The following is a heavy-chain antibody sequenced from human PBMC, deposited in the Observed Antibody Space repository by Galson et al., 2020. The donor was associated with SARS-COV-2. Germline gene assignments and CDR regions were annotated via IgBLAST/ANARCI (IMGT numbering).Heavy chain of an antibody. J-gene: IGHJ4*02. CDR3: ASSGSNGVTQFDY. V-gene: IGHV4-39*01. CDR1: GGSISSSSYY. CDR2: IYYSGST. Sequence: ETSETLSLTCTVSGGSISSSSYYWGWIRQPPGKGLEWIGSIYYSGSTYYTPSLKSRVTISVDTSKNQFSLKLSSVTAADTAVYYCASSGSNGVTQFDYWGQGTLVTVSS. D-gene: IGHD5-18*01.